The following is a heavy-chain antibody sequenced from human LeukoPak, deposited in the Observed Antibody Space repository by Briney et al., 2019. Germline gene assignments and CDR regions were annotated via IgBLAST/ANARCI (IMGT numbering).Heavy chain of an antibody. J-gene: IGHJ4*02. V-gene: IGHV3-23*01. D-gene: IGHD3-22*01. CDR3: AKDHGTLIVVVSYYFDY. Sequence: GGSLRLSCAASGFTFSSYAMSWVRQAAGRGLEWVSVISAGGGSTYYADSVKGRFTISRDNSKNTLYLQMNSLRAEDTAVYYCAKDHGTLIVVVSYYFDYWGQGTLVTVSS. CDR2: ISAGGGST. CDR1: GFTFSSYA.